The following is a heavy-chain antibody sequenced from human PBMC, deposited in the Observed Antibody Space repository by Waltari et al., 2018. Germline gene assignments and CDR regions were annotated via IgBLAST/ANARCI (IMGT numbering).Heavy chain of an antibody. CDR1: GYTFTSYA. CDR2: INAGNGNT. Sequence: QVQLVQSGAEVKKPGASVKVSCKASGYTFTSYAMHWVRQAPGQRLEWMGWINAGNGNTKYSQKFQGRVTITRDTSASTAYMELSSLRSEDTAVYYCARASGIKTYYFDYWGQGTLVIVSS. D-gene: IGHD2-15*01. V-gene: IGHV1-3*01. J-gene: IGHJ4*02. CDR3: ARASGIKTYYFDY.